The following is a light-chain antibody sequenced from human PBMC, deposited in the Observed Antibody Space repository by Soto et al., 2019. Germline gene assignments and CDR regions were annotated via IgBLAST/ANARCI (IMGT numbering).Light chain of an antibody. CDR1: SSDVGAYNY. V-gene: IGLV2-14*01. J-gene: IGLJ2*01. CDR3: SSYTSSNTLV. Sequence: QSALTQPASVSGSPGQSITISCTGTSSDVGAYNYVSWYQQHPGKAPQLMIFEVSDRPSGVSNRFSGSKSGNTASLTISGLQDEDEADYYCSSYTSSNTLVFGGGTKVTVL. CDR2: EVS.